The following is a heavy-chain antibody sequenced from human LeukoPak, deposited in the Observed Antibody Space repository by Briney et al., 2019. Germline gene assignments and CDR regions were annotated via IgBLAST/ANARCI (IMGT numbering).Heavy chain of an antibody. Sequence: GGSLRLSCAASGFTFSRYWMTWVRQAPGRGLEWVANIEPDGSEKYYVDSVKGRFTISRDNAKNSLYLQMNSLRAEDTAVYHCARDLFGLDALWGRGTLVTVSS. D-gene: IGHD3/OR15-3a*01. J-gene: IGHJ2*01. CDR2: IEPDGSEK. CDR3: ARDLFGLDAL. CDR1: GFTFSRYW. V-gene: IGHV3-7*05.